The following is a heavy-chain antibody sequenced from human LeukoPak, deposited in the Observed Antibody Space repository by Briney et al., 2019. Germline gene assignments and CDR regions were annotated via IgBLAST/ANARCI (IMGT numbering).Heavy chain of an antibody. Sequence: SDTLSLTCGVSGGSFSTFYWSWIRPPPGKGLEWIGEINHSGATSYNPFLKSRVNISVDTSNNQFSLKLTSVTAADSAVYYCASSYYAWGQGTLVTVSS. V-gene: IGHV4-34*01. CDR1: GGSFSTFY. CDR2: INHSGAT. CDR3: ASSYYA. D-gene: IGHD3-10*01. J-gene: IGHJ5*02.